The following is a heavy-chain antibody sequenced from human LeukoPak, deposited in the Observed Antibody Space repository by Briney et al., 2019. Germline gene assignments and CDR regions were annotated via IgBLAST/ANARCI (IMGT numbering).Heavy chain of an antibody. CDR3: ATIRNCGGDCYYFDY. CDR2: IWYDGSNK. CDR1: GLNFNSRW. V-gene: IGHV3-33*08. Sequence: GGSLRLSCVASGLNFNSRWMDWVRQAPGKGLEWVAVIWYDGSNKYYADSVKGRFTISRDNSKSTLYLQMNSLRAEDTAVYYCATIRNCGGDCYYFDYWGQGTLVTVSS. J-gene: IGHJ4*02. D-gene: IGHD2-21*02.